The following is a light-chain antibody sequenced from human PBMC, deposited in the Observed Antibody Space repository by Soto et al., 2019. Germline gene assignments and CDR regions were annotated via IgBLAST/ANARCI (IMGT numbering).Light chain of an antibody. CDR3: QQYNNWHPIT. CDR1: QSVSRK. CDR2: GAS. J-gene: IGKJ5*01. Sequence: EIVMTQTPATLSVSPGERPTLSRMAVQSVSRKLAWYQQKPCQAPRLLVYGASTRATGIPARFSGSGSGTAFTLTISSLQYEDFAVYYCQQYNNWHPITFGQGTRLEIK. V-gene: IGKV3-15*01.